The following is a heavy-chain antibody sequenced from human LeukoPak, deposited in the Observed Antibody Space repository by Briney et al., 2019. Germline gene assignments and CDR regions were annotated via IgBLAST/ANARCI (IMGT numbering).Heavy chain of an antibody. J-gene: IGHJ4*02. CDR2: IYTSGIT. CDR3: AREHVGYSSGWHDLDF. V-gene: IGHV4-4*07. D-gene: IGHD6-19*01. Sequence: TSETLSLTCSVSGGSISSNFWSWIRQPAGKGLEWVGLIYTSGITNYNPSLKSRVTMSVDTSKKQFSLSLSSVTAADTAVYYCAREHVGYSSGWHDLDFWGQGALVTVSS. CDR1: GGSISSNF.